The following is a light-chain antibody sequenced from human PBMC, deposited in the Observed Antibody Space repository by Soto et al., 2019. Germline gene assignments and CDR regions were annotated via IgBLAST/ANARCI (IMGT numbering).Light chain of an antibody. Sequence: EIVMTQSPATLSVSPGERATLSCRASQSVSNNLAWYQKKPGQAPRRLIYGASTRATGIPARFSGSGSGTEFTLTISSLQSEDFAFYYCQQYNNWWTFGKGTRVDIK. V-gene: IGKV3-15*01. CDR1: QSVSNN. CDR3: QQYNNWWT. CDR2: GAS. J-gene: IGKJ1*01.